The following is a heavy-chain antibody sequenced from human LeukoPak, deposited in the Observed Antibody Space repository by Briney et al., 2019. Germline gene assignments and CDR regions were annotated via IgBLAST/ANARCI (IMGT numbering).Heavy chain of an antibody. J-gene: IGHJ4*02. V-gene: IGHV3-21*01. CDR2: ISSSSSYI. CDR3: ARDRTRNDFWSGYQYYFDY. D-gene: IGHD3-3*01. CDR1: GFTFSSYS. Sequence: GGSLRLSCAASGFTFSSYSMNWVRQAPGKGLEWVSSISSSSSYIYYADSVKGRFTISRDNAKNSPYLQMNSLRAEDTAVYYCARDRTRNDFWSGYQYYFDYWGQGTLVTVSS.